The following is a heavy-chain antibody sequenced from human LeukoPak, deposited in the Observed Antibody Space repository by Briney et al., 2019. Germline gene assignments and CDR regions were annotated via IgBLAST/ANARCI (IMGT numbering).Heavy chain of an antibody. V-gene: IGHV3-74*01. D-gene: IGHD6-6*01. CDR2: INIDGSST. J-gene: IGHJ4*02. CDR1: GFTFSNYW. CDR3: VREYTTSSRRYFDY. Sequence: GGSLRLSCAASGFTFSNYWMHWVRQPPGKGLVWVSRINIDGSSTNYADSVKGRFTVSRDNPKNTLFLQMNGLRVDDTATYYCVREYTTSSRRYFDYWGQGDLVTVSA.